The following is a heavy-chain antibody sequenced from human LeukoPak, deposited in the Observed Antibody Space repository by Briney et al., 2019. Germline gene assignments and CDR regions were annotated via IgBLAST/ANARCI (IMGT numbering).Heavy chain of an antibody. J-gene: IGHJ4*02. D-gene: IGHD6-6*01. Sequence: SETLSLTCTVSGGSISSYYWSWIRQPAGKGLEWIGRIYTSGSTNYNPSLKSRVTMSVDTSKNQFSLKLSSVTAADTAVYYCARDAPYSSSGPFDYWGQGTLVTVSS. CDR3: ARDAPYSSSGPFDY. V-gene: IGHV4-4*07. CDR2: IYTSGST. CDR1: GGSISSYY.